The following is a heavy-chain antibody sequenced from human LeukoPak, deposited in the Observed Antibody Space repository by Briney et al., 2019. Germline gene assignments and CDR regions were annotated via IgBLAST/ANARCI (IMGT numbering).Heavy chain of an antibody. D-gene: IGHD3-10*01. CDR2: IIPIFGTA. CDR1: GYTFTSYG. J-gene: IGHJ6*03. Sequence: GASVKVSCKASGYTFTSYGISWVRQAPGQGLEWMGGIIPIFGTANYAQKFQGRVTITADESTSTAYMELSSLRSEDTAVYYCARSVGFGEGPPRYYYYYYMDVWGKGTTVTVSS. V-gene: IGHV1-69*13. CDR3: ARSVGFGEGPPRYYYYYYMDV.